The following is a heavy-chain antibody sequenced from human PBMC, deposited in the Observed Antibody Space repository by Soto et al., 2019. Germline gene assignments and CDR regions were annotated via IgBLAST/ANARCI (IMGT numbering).Heavy chain of an antibody. Sequence: GGSLRLSCAASGFTVSSNYTSWVRQAPGKGLEWVSVIYSGGSTYYADSVKGRFTISRHNSKNTLYLQMNSLRAEDTAVYYCARDAPLLWFGEGPYYYYGMDVWGQGTTVTVSS. CDR3: ARDAPLLWFGEGPYYYYGMDV. V-gene: IGHV3-53*04. CDR2: IYSGGST. D-gene: IGHD3-10*01. CDR1: GFTVSSNY. J-gene: IGHJ6*02.